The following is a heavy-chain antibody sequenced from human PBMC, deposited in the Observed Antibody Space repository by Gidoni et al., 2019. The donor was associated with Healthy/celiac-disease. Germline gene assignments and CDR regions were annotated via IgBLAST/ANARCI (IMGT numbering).Heavy chain of an antibody. D-gene: IGHD2-15*01. V-gene: IGHV5-51*01. CDR1: GYSFPRYW. CDR3: ARQDGNGYCSDGSCCFDY. J-gene: IGHJ4*02. CDR2: IYPCDSDT. Sequence: EVQLVQSGAEFKTPGDSLTISCPGSGYSFPRYWIGWVRQMPGKGLEWMGIIYPCDSDTSYSPSFQGQVTISDDKSNSTAYLQWSSLKASDTAMYYCARQDGNGYCSDGSCCFDYWGQGTLVTVSS.